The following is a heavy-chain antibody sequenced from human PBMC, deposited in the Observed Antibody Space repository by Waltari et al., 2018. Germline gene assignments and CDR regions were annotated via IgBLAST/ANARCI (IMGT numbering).Heavy chain of an antibody. V-gene: IGHV3-30*04. D-gene: IGHD6-19*01. J-gene: IGHJ4*02. CDR2: LSYDGSNK. Sequence: QVQLVESGGGVVQPGRSLRLSCAAWGFMFGTYAMHWLRQAPGKGLEWVAVLSYDGSNKYYADSLKGRFTISRDNSNNTLYLQMNTLTPEDTAVYFCARENRQWLAPEPYYFDYWGLGTLATVTS. CDR3: ARENRQWLAPEPYYFDY. CDR1: GFMFGTYA.